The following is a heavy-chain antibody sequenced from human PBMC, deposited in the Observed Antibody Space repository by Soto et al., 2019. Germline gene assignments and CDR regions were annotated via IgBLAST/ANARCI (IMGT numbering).Heavy chain of an antibody. CDR3: ARDIASPGGDYFDS. V-gene: IGHV3-21*06. Sequence: EVQLVESGGGLVKAGGSLRLFCTASGFTFRNYNMNWVRQAAGKGLEWVSSISTGGAYMFYADSVKGRFTISRDNAQNSLFLQIDSPRAEDTAVYYCARDIASPGGDYFDSWGPGTLVTVSS. CDR2: ISTGGAYM. D-gene: IGHD2-21*01. CDR1: GFTFRNYN. J-gene: IGHJ4*02.